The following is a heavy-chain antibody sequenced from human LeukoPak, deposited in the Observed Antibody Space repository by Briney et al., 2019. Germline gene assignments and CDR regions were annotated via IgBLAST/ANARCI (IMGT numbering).Heavy chain of an antibody. CDR1: GGSISSSSYY. D-gene: IGHD3-22*01. J-gene: IGHJ5*02. V-gene: IGHV4-39*07. CDR2: IYYSGIT. CDR3: ASRPHYYDSSGYYNWFDP. Sequence: SETLSLTCTVSGGSISSSSYYWGWIRQPPGKGLEWIGIIYYSGITYYNPSLKSRVTISVDTSKNQFSLKLSSVTAADTAVYYCASRPHYYDSSGYYNWFDPWGQGTRVTVSS.